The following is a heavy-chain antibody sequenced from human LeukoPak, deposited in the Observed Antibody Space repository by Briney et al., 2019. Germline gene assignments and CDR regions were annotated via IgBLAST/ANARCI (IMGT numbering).Heavy chain of an antibody. D-gene: IGHD6-13*01. Sequence: SETLSLTCTVSGGSISSSSYYWGWIRQPPGKGLEWIGSIYYSGSTYYNPSLKSRVTISVDTSKNQFSLKLSSVTAADTAVYYCARHVFPGYSSSSGWFDPWGQGTLVTVSS. CDR3: ARHVFPGYSSSSGWFDP. J-gene: IGHJ5*02. CDR2: IYYSGST. V-gene: IGHV4-39*01. CDR1: GGSISSSSYY.